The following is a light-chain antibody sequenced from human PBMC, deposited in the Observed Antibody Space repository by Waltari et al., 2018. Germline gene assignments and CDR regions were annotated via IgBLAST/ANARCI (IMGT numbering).Light chain of an antibody. CDR2: LDE. V-gene: IGLV1-51*01. Sequence: QSVLTQPPSVSAAPGQRVTISCSGSSFDVDNGYVSWFQHIPGTATKLLIDLDETLPSEIPHRVCGCNSGTSATLGITGLQTGDAADYYCGTWDRSLNIVMFGGGTKLTVL. CDR3: GTWDRSLNIVM. J-gene: IGLJ3*02. CDR1: SFDVDNGY.